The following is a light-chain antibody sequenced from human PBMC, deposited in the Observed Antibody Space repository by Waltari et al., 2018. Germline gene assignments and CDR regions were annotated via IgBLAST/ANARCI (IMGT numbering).Light chain of an antibody. V-gene: IGKV1-17*03. CDR3: QQHNNWPLT. CDR1: QGITNY. Sequence: DIQMTQSPSAMSASVGDRVTITCRESQGITNYLAWFQQVPGKVPKRLIYAASSLQSGVPSRFSGSGSGTEFTLTISNVQSEDFAVYYCQQHNNWPLTFGPGTKVDVK. CDR2: AAS. J-gene: IGKJ3*01.